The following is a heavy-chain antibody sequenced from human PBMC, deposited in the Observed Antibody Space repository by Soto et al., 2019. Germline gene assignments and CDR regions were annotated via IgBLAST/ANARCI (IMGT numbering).Heavy chain of an antibody. J-gene: IGHJ4*02. CDR1: VFTCSDYE. CDR2: TSTSDSTM. CDR3: ARQNGSGWEGLFDY. Sequence: SGWSLRLSCTVSVFTCSDYEVNWFRQAPGKGLEWVSYTSTSDSTMYYADSVKGRFTISRDNAKNSLYLQMNSLRAEDTAVYYCARQNGSGWEGLFDYWGQGTLVTVSS. D-gene: IGHD6-19*01. V-gene: IGHV3-48*03.